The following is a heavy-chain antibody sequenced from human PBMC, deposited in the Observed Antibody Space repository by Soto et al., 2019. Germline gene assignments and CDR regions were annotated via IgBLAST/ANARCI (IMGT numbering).Heavy chain of an antibody. Sequence: GASVKVSCTASGYTFTGYYMHWVRQAPGQGLEWMGWINPNSGGTNYAQKFQGWVTMTRDTSISTAYMELSRLRSDDTAVYYCARGQYYDILTGYYIFDYWGQGTLVTVSS. V-gene: IGHV1-2*04. CDR2: INPNSGGT. D-gene: IGHD3-9*01. CDR3: ARGQYYDILTGYYIFDY. J-gene: IGHJ4*02. CDR1: GYTFTGYY.